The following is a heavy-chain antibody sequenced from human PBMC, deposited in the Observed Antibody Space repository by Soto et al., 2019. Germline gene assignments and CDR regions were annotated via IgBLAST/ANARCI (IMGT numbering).Heavy chain of an antibody. CDR2: IKQDGSEK. CDR1: GFTFSTYW. V-gene: IGHV3-7*03. CDR3: ARRSSGRLTTAWAPLDW. D-gene: IGHD2-21*01. J-gene: IGHJ4*02. Sequence: EVQLVESGGGLVQPGESLRVSCAASGFTFSTYWMTWVRQAPGKGLEWVANIKQDGSEKFYVGSVRGRFTISRDNAKNSMYLQINSLRADDTAVYYCARRSSGRLTTAWAPLDWWGQGTLVTVSS.